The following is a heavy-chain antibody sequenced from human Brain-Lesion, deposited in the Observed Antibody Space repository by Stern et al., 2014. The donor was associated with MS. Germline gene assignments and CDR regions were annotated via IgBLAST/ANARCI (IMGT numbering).Heavy chain of an antibody. CDR2: INPKSGGT. Sequence: VQLVESGAEVKKPGASVKVSCKASGYTFTGYYMPWVRQAPGQGLERMGWINPKSGGTNYAQKFQGWVTMTRDTSINTAYMELSRPRSDDTAVYYCATYYYDSTGYNDFWGQGTLVTVSS. CDR1: GYTFTGYY. V-gene: IGHV1-2*04. D-gene: IGHD3-22*01. CDR3: ATYYYDSTGYNDF. J-gene: IGHJ4*02.